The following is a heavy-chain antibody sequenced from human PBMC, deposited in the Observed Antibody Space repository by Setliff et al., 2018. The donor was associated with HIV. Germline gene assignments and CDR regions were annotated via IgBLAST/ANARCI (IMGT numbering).Heavy chain of an antibody. CDR1: GGTFRGFG. V-gene: IGHV1-69*13. D-gene: IGHD5-12*01. CDR2: NIPIFGTP. J-gene: IGHJ6*03. Sequence: ASVKVSCKASGGTFRGFGISWVVQAPGQGLEWMGQNIPIFGTPRYAQKFQGRVTNTADESTSTVYMELISRRSEDTAVHYCAANPEMATINYYYYYMEVWGKGTTVTVSS. CDR3: AANPEMATINYYYYYMEV.